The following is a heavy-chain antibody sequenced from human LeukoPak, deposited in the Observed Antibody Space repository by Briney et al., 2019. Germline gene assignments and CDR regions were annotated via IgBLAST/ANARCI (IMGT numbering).Heavy chain of an antibody. J-gene: IGHJ4*02. CDR1: GYTLTELS. CDR3: ATVPYDILTGYYTHYYFDY. Sequence: ASVKVSCKVSGYTLTELSMHWVRQAPGKGLEWMGGFDPEDGETIYAQKFQGRVTMTEDTSTDTAYMELSSLRSEDTAVYYRATVPYDILTGYYTHYYFDYWGQGTLVTVSS. V-gene: IGHV1-24*01. CDR2: FDPEDGET. D-gene: IGHD3-9*01.